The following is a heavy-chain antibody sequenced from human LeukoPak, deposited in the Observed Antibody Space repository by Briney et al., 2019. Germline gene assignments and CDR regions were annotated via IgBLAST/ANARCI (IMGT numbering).Heavy chain of an antibody. J-gene: IGHJ6*02. V-gene: IGHV1-2*06. Sequence: ASVKVSCKASGYTFTDYFIHWVRQAPGQGLEWMGRVNPNNGRTNYAQTFQGRVTMTRDTSISTAYMELSRLRSDDTAVYYCASQSSGYALDVWGQGTTVTVPS. CDR2: VNPNNGRT. CDR1: GYTFTDYF. CDR3: ASQSSGYALDV. D-gene: IGHD3-10*01.